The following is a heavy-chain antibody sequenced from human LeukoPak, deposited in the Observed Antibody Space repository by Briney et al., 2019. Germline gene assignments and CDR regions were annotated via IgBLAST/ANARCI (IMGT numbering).Heavy chain of an antibody. CDR3: VRPPDDFWSGYYEGTAFDI. CDR1: GFTFSSYA. V-gene: IGHV3-30*04. J-gene: IGHJ3*02. CDR2: ISYDGSNK. D-gene: IGHD3-3*01. Sequence: PGRSLRLSCAASGFTFSSYAMHWVRQAPGKGLEWVAVISYDGSNKYYADFVKGRFTISRDNFENALYLQMSTLRPDDTAVYYCVRPPDDFWSGYYEGTAFDIWGQGTMVTVSS.